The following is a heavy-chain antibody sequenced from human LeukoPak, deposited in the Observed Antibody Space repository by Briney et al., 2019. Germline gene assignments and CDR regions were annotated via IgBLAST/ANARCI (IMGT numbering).Heavy chain of an antibody. D-gene: IGHD5-12*01. CDR3: VRAIGGYASY. CDR1: GFTFSSYW. J-gene: IGHJ4*02. CDR2: IKQDGSEK. V-gene: IGHV3-7*01. Sequence: GGSLRLSCAASGFTFSSYWMHWVRQAPGKGLEWVANIKQDGSEKYYVDSVKGRFTISRGNAENSLYLQMNSLRAEDTAVYYCVRAIGGYASYWGQGTLVTVSS.